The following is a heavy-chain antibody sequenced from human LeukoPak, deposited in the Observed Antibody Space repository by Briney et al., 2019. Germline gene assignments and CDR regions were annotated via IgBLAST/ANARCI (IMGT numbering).Heavy chain of an antibody. CDR1: GFTFSSYW. CDR3: ARGRYCSGGSCYVDY. CDR2: INHNGNVN. V-gene: IGHV3-7*01. Sequence: GGSLRLSCAASGFTFSSYWMNWARQAPGKGLEWVASINHNGNVNYYVDSVKGRFTISRDNAKNSLYLQMNSLRAEDTAVYYCARGRYCSGGSCYVDYWGQGTLVTASS. D-gene: IGHD2-15*01. J-gene: IGHJ4*02.